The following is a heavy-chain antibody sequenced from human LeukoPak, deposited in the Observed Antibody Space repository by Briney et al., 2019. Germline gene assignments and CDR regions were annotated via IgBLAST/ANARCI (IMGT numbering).Heavy chain of an antibody. V-gene: IGHV3-7*02. Sequence: GGSLRLSCAASGFTFSSHWMSWVRQAPGKGLEWVANIKEDRSEKYYVDSVKGRFTISRDNAKNSLYLQMNSLRAEDTAVYYCARGVGNSGVTPFDYWGQGTLVTVSS. CDR2: IKEDRSEK. CDR3: ARGVGNSGVTPFDY. J-gene: IGHJ4*02. D-gene: IGHD4-23*01. CDR1: GFTFSSHW.